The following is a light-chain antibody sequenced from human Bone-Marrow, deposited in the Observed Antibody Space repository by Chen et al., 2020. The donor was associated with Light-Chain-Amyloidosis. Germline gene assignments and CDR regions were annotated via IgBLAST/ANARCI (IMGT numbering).Light chain of an antibody. CDR3: CSYAGSSPYV. CDR2: DVN. J-gene: IGLJ1*01. Sequence: QSALTQPRSVSGSPGQSVTISCTGTSSDVGGYESVSWYQQHPGKAPKFLIYDVNKRPSGVPYRFSGSKSGNSASLTISGLQTEDEADYFCCSYAGSSPYVFGTGTTVTVL. V-gene: IGLV2-11*01. CDR1: SSDVGGYES.